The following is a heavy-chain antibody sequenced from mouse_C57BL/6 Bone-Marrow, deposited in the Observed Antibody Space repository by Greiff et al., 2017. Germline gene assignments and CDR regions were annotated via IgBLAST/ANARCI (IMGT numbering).Heavy chain of an antibody. J-gene: IGHJ2*01. CDR2: LDPSDSYT. CDR3: ARAYGPYYFDY. D-gene: IGHD1-1*01. V-gene: IGHV1-69*01. CDR1: GYTFTSYW. Sequence: QVQLQQPGAELVMPGASVKLSCKASGYTFTSYWMHWVKQRPGQGLEWIGELDPSDSYTNYNQKFKGKSTLTVDKSSSTAYMQLSSLTSEDSAVYYCARAYGPYYFDYWGQGTTLTVSS.